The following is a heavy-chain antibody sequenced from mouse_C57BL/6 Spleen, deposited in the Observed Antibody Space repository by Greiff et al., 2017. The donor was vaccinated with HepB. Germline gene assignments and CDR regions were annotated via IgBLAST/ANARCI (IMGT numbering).Heavy chain of an antibody. V-gene: IGHV1-4*01. J-gene: IGHJ2*01. CDR1: GYTFTSYT. Sequence: VKLMESGAELARPGASVKMSCKASGYTFTSYTMHWVKQRPGQGLEWIGYINPSSGYTKYNQKFKDKATLTADKSSSTAYMQLSSLTSEDSAVYYCARAPYYYGSSPYYFDYWGQGTTLTVSS. CDR3: ARAPYYYGSSPYYFDY. CDR2: INPSSGYT. D-gene: IGHD1-1*01.